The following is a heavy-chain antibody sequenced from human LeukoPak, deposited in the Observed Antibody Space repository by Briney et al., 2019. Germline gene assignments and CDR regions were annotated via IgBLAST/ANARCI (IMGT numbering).Heavy chain of an antibody. CDR2: IYYSGST. V-gene: IGHV4-59*06. J-gene: IGHJ3*02. CDR3: ARAPRYYDSSGYYHFGAFDI. Sequence: SETLSLTCTVSGGSISSYYWSWIRQHPGKGLEWIGYIYYSGSTYYNPSLKSRVTISVDTSKNQFSLKLSSVTAADTAVYYCARAPRYYDSSGYYHFGAFDIWGQGTMVTVSS. CDR1: GGSISSYY. D-gene: IGHD3-22*01.